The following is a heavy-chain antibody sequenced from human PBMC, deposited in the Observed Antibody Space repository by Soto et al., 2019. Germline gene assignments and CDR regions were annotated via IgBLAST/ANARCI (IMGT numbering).Heavy chain of an antibody. D-gene: IGHD2-21*01. V-gene: IGHV3-23*01. CDR3: AQDRGWGVVSPSHDY. J-gene: IGHJ4*02. Sequence: EVELLESGGGIVQPGGSLRVSCVASGFTFRNFVMSWVRQAPGKGLEWVSAIRGTGGETFYADSVRGRFTISRDNSKNTLYLKMDSLRDEDTALYFCAQDRGWGVVSPSHDYWGRGTLVTVSS. CDR1: GFTFRNFV. CDR2: IRGTGGET.